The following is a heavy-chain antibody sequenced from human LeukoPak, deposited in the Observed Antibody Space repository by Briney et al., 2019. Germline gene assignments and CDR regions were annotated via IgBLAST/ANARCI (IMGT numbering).Heavy chain of an antibody. V-gene: IGHV3-7*01. CDR2: IKQDGSDK. D-gene: IGHD2-15*01. CDR1: GFTFSNYW. CDR3: AREAGGQIDY. Sequence: PGGSLRLSCAASGFTFSNYWMSWVRQAPGKGLEWVANIKQDGSDKNYVDSVKGRFTISRDNAKNSVFLQMNSLRAEDTAVYYCAREAGGQIDYWGQGTLVTVSS. J-gene: IGHJ4*02.